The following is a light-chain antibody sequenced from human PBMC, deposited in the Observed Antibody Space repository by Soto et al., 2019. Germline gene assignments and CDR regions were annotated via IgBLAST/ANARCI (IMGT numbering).Light chain of an antibody. CDR3: AAWDDSLNVV. V-gene: IGLV1-44*01. Sequence: QSALTQPPSASGTPGRRVTISCSGSSSNIGSNTVNWYQQLPGTAPKLLIYSNNQRPSGVPDRFSGSKSGTSASLAISGLQSEDEADYYCAAWDDSLNVVFGGGTKVTV. CDR2: SNN. J-gene: IGLJ2*01. CDR1: SSNIGSNT.